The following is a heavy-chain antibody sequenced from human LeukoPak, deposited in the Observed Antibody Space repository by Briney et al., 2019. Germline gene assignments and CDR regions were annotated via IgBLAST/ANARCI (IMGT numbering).Heavy chain of an antibody. D-gene: IGHD1-26*01. Sequence: SVKVSCQASGGTFSSYAISWVRQAPGQGLEWMGWIIPIFGTANYAQKFQSRVTITTDESTSTAYMELSSLRSEDTAVYYCASSTSQYSGYEVDRGFDPWGQGTLVTVSS. CDR3: ASSTSQYSGYEVDRGFDP. J-gene: IGHJ5*02. CDR2: IIPIFGTA. V-gene: IGHV1-69*05. CDR1: GGTFSSYA.